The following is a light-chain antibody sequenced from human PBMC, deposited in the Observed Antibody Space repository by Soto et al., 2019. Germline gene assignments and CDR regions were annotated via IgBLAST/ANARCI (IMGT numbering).Light chain of an antibody. Sequence: EIVLTQSPATLSLSPGERATLSCRASQSVSSYLAWYQQKPGQAPRLLIYDASIRATGIPARFSGSGSGTDFTLTINSLEPEDFVVYYCQQRSNWPPWTFGQGTKVEIK. CDR3: QQRSNWPPWT. CDR2: DAS. J-gene: IGKJ1*01. CDR1: QSVSSY. V-gene: IGKV3-11*01.